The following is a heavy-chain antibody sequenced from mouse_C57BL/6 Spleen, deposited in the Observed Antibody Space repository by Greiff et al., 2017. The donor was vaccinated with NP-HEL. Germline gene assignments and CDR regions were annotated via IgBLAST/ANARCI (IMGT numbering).Heavy chain of an antibody. CDR1: GYAFSSYW. CDR2: IYPGDGDT. CDR3: ARYPLITTVVAHWYFDV. D-gene: IGHD1-1*01. J-gene: IGHJ1*03. V-gene: IGHV1-80*01. Sequence: VQLQQSGAELVKPGASVKISCKASGYAFSSYWMNWVKQRPGKGLEWIGQIYPGDGDTNYNGKFKGKATLTADKSSSTAYMQLSSLTSEDSAVYFCARYPLITTVVAHWYFDVWGTGTTVTVSS.